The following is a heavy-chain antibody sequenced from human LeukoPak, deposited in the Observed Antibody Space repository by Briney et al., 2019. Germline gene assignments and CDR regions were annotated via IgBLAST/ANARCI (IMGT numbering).Heavy chain of an antibody. Sequence: SETLSLTCAVPDYSISSGYHWGWIRQPPEKGLAWIGCISRSGSPYYSPSPKGRVTMSVDSSKNEFSLNLSSETAADTAVYYCARGYIGNSGRYYYYYMDVWGKGTTVTVSS. CDR1: DYSISSGYH. D-gene: IGHD1-26*01. V-gene: IGHV4-38-2*01. J-gene: IGHJ6*03. CDR3: ARGYIGNSGRYYYYYMDV. CDR2: ISRSGSP.